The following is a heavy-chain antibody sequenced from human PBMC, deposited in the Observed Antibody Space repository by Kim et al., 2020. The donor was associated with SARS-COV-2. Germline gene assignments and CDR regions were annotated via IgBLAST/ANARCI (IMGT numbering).Heavy chain of an antibody. Sequence: GGSLRLSCAASGFTFSDHYMDWVRQAPGKGLEWVGRTRNKANSYTTEYAASVKGRFTISRDDSKNSLYLQMNSLKTEDTAVYYCAREKADTASFDYWGQGTLVTVSS. D-gene: IGHD5-18*01. J-gene: IGHJ4*02. V-gene: IGHV3-72*01. CDR3: AREKADTASFDY. CDR2: TRNKANSYTT. CDR1: GFTFSDHY.